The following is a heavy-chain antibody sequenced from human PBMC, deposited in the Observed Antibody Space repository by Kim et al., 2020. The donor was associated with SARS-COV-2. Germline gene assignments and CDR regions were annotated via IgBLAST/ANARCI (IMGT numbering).Heavy chain of an antibody. V-gene: IGHV4-39*07. D-gene: IGHD5-12*01. J-gene: IGHJ4*02. CDR3: ASGQGYIYLPLDY. Sequence: SETLSLTCTVSGGSISSSSYYWGWIRQPPGKGLEWIGSIYYSGSTYYNPSLKSRVTISVDTSKNQFSLKLSSVTAADTAVYYCASGQGYIYLPLDYWGQGTLVTVSS. CDR2: IYYSGST. CDR1: GGSISSSSYY.